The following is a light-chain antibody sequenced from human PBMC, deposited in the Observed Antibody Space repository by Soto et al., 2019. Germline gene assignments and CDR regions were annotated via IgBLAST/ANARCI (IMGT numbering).Light chain of an antibody. CDR1: QSVLYSFDNENY. J-gene: IGKJ4*01. V-gene: IGKV4-1*01. Sequence: DIVMTQSPDSLAVSLGERATINCKSSQSVLYSFDNENYIAWYQQKPGQPPKLLIYWASIRESGVPDRFSGSGSGTDFTLTISSLQAEDVAVYYCQQYLTDPITFGGGTKVEIK. CDR3: QQYLTDPIT. CDR2: WAS.